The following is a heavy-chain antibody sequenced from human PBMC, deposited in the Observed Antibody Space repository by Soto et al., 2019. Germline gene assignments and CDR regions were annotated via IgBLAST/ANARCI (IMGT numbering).Heavy chain of an antibody. V-gene: IGHV4-30-2*01. Sequence: QLQLQESGSGLVKPSQTLSLTCAVSGGSISSGSYPWSWIRQPPGKGLEWIGYIYHTGSTYYNPSLRGRVTISVDTSKNQFSLKLSSVPAADTAVYFCTRARYCSGGSCYSDYWGQGTLVTVSS. CDR1: GGSISSGSYP. CDR2: IYHTGST. D-gene: IGHD2-15*01. CDR3: TRARYCSGGSCYSDY. J-gene: IGHJ4*02.